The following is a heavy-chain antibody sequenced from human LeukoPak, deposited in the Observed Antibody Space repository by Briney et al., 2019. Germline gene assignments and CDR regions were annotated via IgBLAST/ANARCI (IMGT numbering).Heavy chain of an antibody. V-gene: IGHV3-66*02. J-gene: IGHJ4*02. D-gene: IGHD4-17*01. Sequence: GRSLRLSCAASGFTVSSNYMSWVRQAPGKGLEWASVIYSGGSTYYADSVKGRFTISRDNSKNTLYLQMNSLRAEDTAVYYCAREGDYGDYGGLDYWGQGTLVTVSS. CDR2: IYSGGST. CDR1: GFTVSSNY. CDR3: AREGDYGDYGGLDY.